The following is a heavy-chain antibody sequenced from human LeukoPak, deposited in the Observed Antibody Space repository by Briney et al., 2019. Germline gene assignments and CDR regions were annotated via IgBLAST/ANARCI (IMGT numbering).Heavy chain of an antibody. Sequence: SVKVSCKASGGTFSSYAISWVRQAPGQGLEWMGGIIPIFGTANYAQKFQGRVTTTTDESTSTACMELSSLRSEDTAVYYCARSDIVVVPAAIQGNYSYYYYYMDVWGKGTTVTVSS. CDR3: ARSDIVVVPAAIQGNYSYYYYYMDV. J-gene: IGHJ6*03. CDR1: GGTFSSYA. V-gene: IGHV1-69*05. CDR2: IIPIFGTA. D-gene: IGHD2-2*02.